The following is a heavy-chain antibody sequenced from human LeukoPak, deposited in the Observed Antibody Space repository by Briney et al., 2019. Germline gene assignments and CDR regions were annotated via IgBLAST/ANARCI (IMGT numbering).Heavy chain of an antibody. J-gene: IGHJ5*02. CDR3: ARVGAVGGWWFDP. CDR1: GGTFSSYA. Sequence: SVKVSCKASGGTFSSYAISWVRQAPGQGLEWVGGIIPIFGTANYAQKFQGRVTITADEPTSTAYMELSSLRSEDTAVYYCARVGAVGGWWFDPWGQGTLVTVSS. V-gene: IGHV1-69*01. CDR2: IIPIFGTA. D-gene: IGHD3-3*01.